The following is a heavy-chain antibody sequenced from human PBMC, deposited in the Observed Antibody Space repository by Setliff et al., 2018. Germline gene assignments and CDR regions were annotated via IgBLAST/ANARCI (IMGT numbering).Heavy chain of an antibody. D-gene: IGHD5-18*01. V-gene: IGHV4-59*01. CDR1: GGSISPYF. J-gene: IGHJ6*02. Sequence: TLSLPCTVSGGSISPYFWSWIRQPPGKGLEWIGYIYHNGNTNFNPSLKTRVNMSVDTSKNQIALNLKSVTAADTAVYYCARDRTAYSYGLDVWGQGTTVTVSS. CDR2: IYHNGNT. CDR3: ARDRTAYSYGLDV.